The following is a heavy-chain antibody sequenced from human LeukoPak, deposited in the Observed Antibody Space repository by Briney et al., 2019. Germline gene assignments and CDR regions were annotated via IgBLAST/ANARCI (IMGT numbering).Heavy chain of an antibody. J-gene: IGHJ3*02. CDR3: ASGYSSSWYAFDI. V-gene: IGHV3-30-3*01. CDR1: GFTFSSYA. Sequence: GGSLRLSCAASGFTFSSYAMHWVRQAPGKGLEWVAVISYDGSNKCYADSVKGRFTISRDNSKNTLYLQMNSLRAEDTAVYYCASGYSSSWYAFDIWGQGTMVTVSS. CDR2: ISYDGSNK. D-gene: IGHD6-13*01.